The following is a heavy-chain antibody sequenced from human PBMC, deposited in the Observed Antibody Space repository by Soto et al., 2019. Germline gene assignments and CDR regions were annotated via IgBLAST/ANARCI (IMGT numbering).Heavy chain of an antibody. CDR2: IYPGDSDA. D-gene: IGHD1-1*01. Sequence: GESLRISCKGSGYTFSGYWIGWVRQMSGKGLEWMGIIYPGDSDARYSPSFQGQVTISADESITTAYLQWDSLKASDTTIYYCVVQQKLPWVNAWGQGTLVTVSS. J-gene: IGHJ5*02. CDR1: GYTFSGYW. V-gene: IGHV5-51*01. CDR3: VVQQKLPWVNA.